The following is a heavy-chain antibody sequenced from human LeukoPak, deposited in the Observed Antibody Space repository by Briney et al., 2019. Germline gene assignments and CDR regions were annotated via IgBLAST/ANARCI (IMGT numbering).Heavy chain of an antibody. J-gene: IGHJ4*02. D-gene: IGHD3-10*01. CDR3: TEGWGYKE. V-gene: IGHV3-74*01. CDR1: GFTFSNAW. Sequence: GGSLRLSCAGSGFTFSNAWMSWVRQAPGKGLVWVSRINSDGSVTSYADFVKGRFTISRDNAKNTLYLQMDSLRAEDTAVYYCTEGWGYKEWGQGTLVTVSS. CDR2: INSDGSVT.